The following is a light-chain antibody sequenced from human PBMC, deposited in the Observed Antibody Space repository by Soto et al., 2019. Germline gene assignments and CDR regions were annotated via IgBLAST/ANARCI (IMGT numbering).Light chain of an antibody. V-gene: IGKV3-11*01. Sequence: EIVLTQSPVTLSLSPGERATLSCRASQSVRTYLAWYQVKPGQAPRLLIYDASRRASGVPARFSGSGSGTDFTLTISSLEPEDFAVYFCQQYNNWPYTFGQGTKVEI. CDR2: DAS. J-gene: IGKJ2*01. CDR3: QQYNNWPYT. CDR1: QSVRTY.